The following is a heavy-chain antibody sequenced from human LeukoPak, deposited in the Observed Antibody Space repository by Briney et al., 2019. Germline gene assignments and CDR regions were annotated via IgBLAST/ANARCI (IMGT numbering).Heavy chain of an antibody. J-gene: IGHJ4*02. Sequence: GGSLRLSCAASGFNFSSYWMSWVRQAPGKGLEWVANINQDGGKKYYVDSVRGRFAISRDNAENLVYLQMNSLRAEDTALYYCARGGAPDNWGQGTLVTVSS. D-gene: IGHD1-26*01. CDR1: GFNFSSYW. CDR3: ARGGAPDN. CDR2: INQDGGKK. V-gene: IGHV3-7*01.